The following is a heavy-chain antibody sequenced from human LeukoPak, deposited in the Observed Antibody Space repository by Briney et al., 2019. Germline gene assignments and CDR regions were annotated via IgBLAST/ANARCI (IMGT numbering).Heavy chain of an antibody. V-gene: IGHV4-39*07. D-gene: IGHD3-10*01. Sequence: SETLSLTCTVSGGSISSSSYYWGWIRQPPGKGLEWIGTIYYTGNTYYNPSLKSRVTISVAPSKNQFSLKLTSVTAADTAVYYCARDPFRSSFDSWGQGTLVTVSS. CDR1: GGSISSSSYY. CDR2: IYYTGNT. J-gene: IGHJ4*02. CDR3: ARDPFRSSFDS.